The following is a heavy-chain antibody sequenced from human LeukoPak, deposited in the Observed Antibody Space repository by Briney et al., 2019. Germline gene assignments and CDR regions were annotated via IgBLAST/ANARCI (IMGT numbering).Heavy chain of an antibody. Sequence: SETLSLTCTGSGGSISSGDYYWSWIRQPPGKGLEWIGYIYYSGSTYYNPSLKSRVTISVDTSKNQFSLKLSSVTAADTAVYYCARAPVTTPNWFDPWGQGTLVTVSS. D-gene: IGHD4-11*01. CDR1: GGSISSGDYY. CDR3: ARAPVTTPNWFDP. J-gene: IGHJ5*02. CDR2: IYYSGST. V-gene: IGHV4-30-4*08.